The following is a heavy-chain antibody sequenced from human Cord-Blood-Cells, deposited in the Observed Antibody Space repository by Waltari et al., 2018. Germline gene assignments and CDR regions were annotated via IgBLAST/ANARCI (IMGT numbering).Heavy chain of an antibody. J-gene: IGHJ4*02. V-gene: IGHV1-2*06. CDR3: ARPDPKLEIAFDY. CDR2: INPNSGGT. D-gene: IGHD1-1*01. CDR1: GYTFTGYY. Sequence: QVQRVQSGAEVKKPGASVKVSCKASGYTFTGYYMHWVRQAPGQGLEWMGRINPNSGGTNYAQKFQGRVTMTRDTSISTAYMELSRLRSDDTAVYYCARPDPKLEIAFDYWGQGTLVTVSS.